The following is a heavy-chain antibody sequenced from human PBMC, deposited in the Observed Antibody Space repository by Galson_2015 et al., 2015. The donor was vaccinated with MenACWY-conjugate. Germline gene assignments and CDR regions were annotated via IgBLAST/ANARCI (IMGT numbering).Heavy chain of an antibody. CDR1: GFTVNTNY. D-gene: IGHD2-2*01. CDR2: IYSGGST. J-gene: IGHJ6*03. CDR3: ARAGSENCRTTNCLSLGAKFSYYYYMDV. V-gene: IGHV3-53*01. Sequence: SLRLSCAASGFTVNTNYMTWDRQAPGKGLEWVSIIYSGGSTYYPDSVRSRFTISRDNSKNTLYLQMDSLRADDTAVYYCARAGSENCRTTNCLSLGAKFSYYYYMDVWGKGTTVTVSS.